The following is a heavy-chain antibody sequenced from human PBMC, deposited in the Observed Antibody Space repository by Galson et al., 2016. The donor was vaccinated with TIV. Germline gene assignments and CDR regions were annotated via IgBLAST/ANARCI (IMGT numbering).Heavy chain of an antibody. CDR3: ARRYSGSKNGFDM. CDR2: IISIFRTA. D-gene: IGHD1-26*01. CDR1: GGIFSGYA. J-gene: IGHJ3*02. V-gene: IGHV1-69*06. Sequence: SVKVSCKASGGIFSGYAINWVRQAPGQGLEWMGRIISIFRTANYAEKFQGRVTITADRSTTTAYLELSSLRSEDTAVYYCARRYSGSKNGFDMWGQGTMVTVSS.